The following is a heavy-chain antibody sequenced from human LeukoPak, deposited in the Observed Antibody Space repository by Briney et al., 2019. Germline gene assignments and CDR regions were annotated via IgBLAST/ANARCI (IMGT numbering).Heavy chain of an antibody. CDR1: GGSISGYN. D-gene: IGHD2-2*01. V-gene: IGHV4-59*01. J-gene: IGHJ6*02. CDR2: TYYSGST. Sequence: SETLSLTCTVSGGSISGYNWSWIRQPPGKGLEWSGHTYYSGSTNYNPSLKSRVTISVDTSKNQFSLKLSSVTAADTAVYYCARGPVGYCSSTSCYPDYYYGMDVWGQGTTVTVSS. CDR3: ARGPVGYCSSTSCYPDYYYGMDV.